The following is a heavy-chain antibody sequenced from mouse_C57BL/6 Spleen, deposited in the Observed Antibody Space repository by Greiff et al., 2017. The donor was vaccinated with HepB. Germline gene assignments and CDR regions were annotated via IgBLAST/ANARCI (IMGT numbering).Heavy chain of an antibody. V-gene: IGHV1-64*01. CDR3: ARGRGYDGYYDAMDY. D-gene: IGHD2-3*01. CDR1: GYTFTSYW. CDR2: IHPNSGST. Sequence: QVQLQQPGAELVKPGASVKLSCKASGYTFTSYWMHWVKQRPGQGLEWIGMIHPNSGSTNYNEKFKSKATLTVDKSSSTAYMQLSSLTSEDSAVYYCARGRGYDGYYDAMDYWGQGTSVTVSS. J-gene: IGHJ4*01.